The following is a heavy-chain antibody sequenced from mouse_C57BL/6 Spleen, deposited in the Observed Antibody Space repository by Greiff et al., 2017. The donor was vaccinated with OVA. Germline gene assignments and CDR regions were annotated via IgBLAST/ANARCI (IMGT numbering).Heavy chain of an antibody. J-gene: IGHJ2*01. CDR1: GFTFSDYG. D-gene: IGHD2-2*01. Sequence: EVHLVESGGGLVKPGGSLKLSCAASGFTFSDYGMHWVRQAPEKGLEWVAYISSGSSTIYYADTVKGRFTISRDNAKNTLFLQMTSLRSEDTAMYYCARWVTTGYFDYWGQGTTLTVSS. CDR2: ISSGSSTI. CDR3: ARWVTTGYFDY. V-gene: IGHV5-17*01.